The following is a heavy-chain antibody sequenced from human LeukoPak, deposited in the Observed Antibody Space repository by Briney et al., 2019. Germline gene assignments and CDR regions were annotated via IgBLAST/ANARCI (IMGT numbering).Heavy chain of an antibody. CDR3: ARDRLEAYYYDSSGYLFDY. CDR1: GYTFTGYY. D-gene: IGHD3-22*01. V-gene: IGHV1-2*02. J-gene: IGHJ4*02. CDR2: INPNSGGT. Sequence: GASVKVSCKASGYTFTGYYMHWVRQAPGQGLEWMGWINPNSGGTNYAQKFQGRVTMTRDTSISTAYMELSRLRSDDTAVYYCARDRLEAYYYDSSGYLFDYWGQGTLVTVSS.